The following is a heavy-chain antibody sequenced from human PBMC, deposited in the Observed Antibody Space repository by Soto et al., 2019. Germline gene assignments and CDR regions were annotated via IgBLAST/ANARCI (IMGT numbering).Heavy chain of an antibody. D-gene: IGHD3-10*01. CDR1: GYSFISYW. CDR2: IYPGDSDT. CDR3: ARHGSYGSGSYYYYYYYMDV. J-gene: IGHJ6*03. Sequence: GEFLKISCRGAGYSFISYWRGWMRKMPGKGLEWMGIIYPGDSDTRYSPSFQGQVTISADKSISTAYLQWSSLKASDTAMYYCARHGSYGSGSYYYYYYYMDVWGKGTTVTVSS. V-gene: IGHV5-51*01.